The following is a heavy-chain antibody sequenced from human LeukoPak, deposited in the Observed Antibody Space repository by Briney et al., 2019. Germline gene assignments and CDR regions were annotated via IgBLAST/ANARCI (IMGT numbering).Heavy chain of an antibody. Sequence: SETLSLTCAVYGDSFSRFCWSWIRQSPGKGLEWIGEINQNGRTNYNPSLKSRVNIFADTSKSQFSLKLGSVTAADTAVYYCARGSVSAAAPMWYWGQGTLVAVSS. D-gene: IGHD6-13*01. CDR2: INQNGRT. V-gene: IGHV4-34*01. CDR1: GDSFSRFC. CDR3: ARGSVSAAAPMWY. J-gene: IGHJ4*02.